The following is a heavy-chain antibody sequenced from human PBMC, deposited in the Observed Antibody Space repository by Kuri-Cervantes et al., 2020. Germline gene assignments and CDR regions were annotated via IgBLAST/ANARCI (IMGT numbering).Heavy chain of an antibody. CDR3: ARGVYTSGSYSAFDI. CDR2: INHSGST. J-gene: IGHJ3*02. V-gene: IGHV4-34*01. D-gene: IGHD1-26*01. Sequence: GSLRLSCAVYGGSLSGYYWSWIRQPPGKGLEWIGEINHSGSTNYNPSLKSRVTISVDTSKNQFSLKLSSVTAADTAVYYCARGVYTSGSYSAFDIWGQGTMVTVSS. CDR1: GGSLSGYY.